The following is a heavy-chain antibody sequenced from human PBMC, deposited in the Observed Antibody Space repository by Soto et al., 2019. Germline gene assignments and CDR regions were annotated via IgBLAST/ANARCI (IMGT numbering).Heavy chain of an antibody. CDR3: ARARITGTTEY. Sequence: SETLSLTCTVSGGSISSGDYYWSWIRQPPGKGLEWIGYIYYSGSTYYNPSLKSRVTISVDTSKNQFSLKLSSVTAADTAVYYCARARITGTTEYWGQGTLVTASS. V-gene: IGHV4-30-4*01. J-gene: IGHJ4*02. CDR2: IYYSGST. D-gene: IGHD1-7*01. CDR1: GGSISSGDYY.